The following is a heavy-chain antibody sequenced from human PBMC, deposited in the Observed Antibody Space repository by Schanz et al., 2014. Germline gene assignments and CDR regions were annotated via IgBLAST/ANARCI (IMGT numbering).Heavy chain of an antibody. CDR2: IIPILGIA. D-gene: IGHD4-17*01. Sequence: QVHLVQSGAEVHKPGASLKISCKASGYTLSAYSLHWVRQAPGQGLEWMGRIIPILGIANYAQKFQGRVTITADRATSTAYMELSSLRSEDTAVYYCARGYGDSPTDFWGQGTLVTVSS. CDR1: GYTLSAYS. V-gene: IGHV1-69*09. CDR3: ARGYGDSPTDF. J-gene: IGHJ4*02.